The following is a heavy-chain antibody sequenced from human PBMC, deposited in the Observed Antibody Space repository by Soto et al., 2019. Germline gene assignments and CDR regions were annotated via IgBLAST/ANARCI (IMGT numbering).Heavy chain of an antibody. J-gene: IGHJ4*02. V-gene: IGHV3-21*01. CDR2: ISSSSSYI. D-gene: IGHD1-26*01. Sequence: AGGSLSRSCAASGFTFSSYSMNWVRQAPGKGLEWVSSISSSSSYIYYADSVKGRFTIARDNAKNSLYLQMNSLRAEDTAVYYCVVGATSRPPDYWGQGTLVTVSS. CDR1: GFTFSSYS. CDR3: VVGATSRPPDY.